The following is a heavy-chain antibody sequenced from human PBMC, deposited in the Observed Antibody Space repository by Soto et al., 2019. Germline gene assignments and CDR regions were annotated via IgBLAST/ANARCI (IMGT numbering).Heavy chain of an antibody. CDR1: GFTFSSYA. Sequence: QVQLVESGGGVVQPGRSLRLSCAASGFTFSSYAMHWVRQAPGKGLEWVAVISYDGSNKYYADSVKGRFTISRDNSKKTLYLRMNSLRAEHTAVCYCARARIMITFGGVTAIDYWGQGTLVTVSS. V-gene: IGHV3-30-3*01. J-gene: IGHJ4*02. CDR2: ISYDGSNK. CDR3: ARARIMITFGGVTAIDY. D-gene: IGHD3-16*01.